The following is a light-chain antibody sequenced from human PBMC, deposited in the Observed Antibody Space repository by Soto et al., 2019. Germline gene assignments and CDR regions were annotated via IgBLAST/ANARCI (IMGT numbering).Light chain of an antibody. CDR1: QTISSN. CDR2: GAS. J-gene: IGKJ4*01. CDR3: QQYMDWPLT. Sequence: EIVMTQSPATLSVSPGERATLSCRASQTISSNLAWYQQKPGQAPRLLMYGASTRATAIPARFSGSGSATEFTLTISSLPSEDFAVYYCQQYMDWPLTFGGGTKVEI. V-gene: IGKV3-15*01.